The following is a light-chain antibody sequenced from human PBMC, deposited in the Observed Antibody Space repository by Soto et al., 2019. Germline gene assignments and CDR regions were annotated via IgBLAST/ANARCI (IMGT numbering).Light chain of an antibody. V-gene: IGLV1-44*01. J-gene: IGLJ3*02. CDR1: SSNIGSNT. CDR3: AAWDDSLNGVL. Sequence: QSVLIQPSSASGTPGQRVTISCSGSSSNIGSNTIKWYQQFPGTAPKLLIYSNNQRPSGVPDRFSGSKSGTSASLAISGLKSEEEADYYCAAWDDSLNGVLFGGGTKLTVL. CDR2: SNN.